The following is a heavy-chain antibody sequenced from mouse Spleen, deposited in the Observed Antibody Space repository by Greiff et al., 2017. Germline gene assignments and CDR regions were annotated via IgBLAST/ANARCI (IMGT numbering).Heavy chain of an antibody. J-gene: IGHJ2*01. CDR3: ARASVDSSGPDYFDY. Sequence: EVQLQESGPSLVRPSQTLSLTCTVTGFSINSDCYWIWIRQFPGNKLEYIGYTFYSGITYYNPSLESRTYITRDTSKNQFSLKLSSVTTEDTATYYCARASVDSSGPDYFDYWGQGTTLTVSS. V-gene: IGHV3-3*01. CDR1: GFSINSDCY. D-gene: IGHD3-2*02. CDR2: TFYSGIT.